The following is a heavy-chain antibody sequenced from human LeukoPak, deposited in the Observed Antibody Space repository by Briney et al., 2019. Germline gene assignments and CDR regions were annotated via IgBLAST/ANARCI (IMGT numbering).Heavy chain of an antibody. CDR1: TFTLNNYW. D-gene: IGHD6-13*01. CDR2: IKQDGSEK. Sequence: GGSLRLSCTASTFTLNNYWMSWVRQAPGKGLEWVANIKQDGSEKYHVDSVKGRFTISRDNAKNSLYLQMNSLRAEDTAVYYCASRAGYTGSWSAFDYWGQRTLVTVSS. CDR3: ASRAGYTGSWSAFDY. V-gene: IGHV3-7*05. J-gene: IGHJ4*02.